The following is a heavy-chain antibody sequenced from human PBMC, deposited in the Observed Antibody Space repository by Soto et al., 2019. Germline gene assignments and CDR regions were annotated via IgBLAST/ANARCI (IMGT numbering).Heavy chain of an antibody. Sequence: QVQLVQSGAEVKKPGASVKVSCKASGYTFTSYGISWVRQAPGQGLEWMGWISAYNGNTNYAQKLQGRVTMTTDTSTSTAYRELSSLRSDDTAVYYCARVRYCSGGSCHYYGMDVWGQGTTVTVSS. D-gene: IGHD2-15*01. J-gene: IGHJ6*02. CDR1: GYTFTSYG. CDR2: ISAYNGNT. CDR3: ARVRYCSGGSCHYYGMDV. V-gene: IGHV1-18*01.